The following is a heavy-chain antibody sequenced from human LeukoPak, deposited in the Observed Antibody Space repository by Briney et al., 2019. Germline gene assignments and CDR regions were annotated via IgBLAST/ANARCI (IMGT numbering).Heavy chain of an antibody. CDR2: TYYRSKWYN. Sequence: SQTLSLTCAISGDSISSNSAAWNWIRQSPSRGLEWLGRTYYRSKWYNDYAVSVRSRITINPDTSKNQFSLQLNSVTPEDTAVYYCARDRQWFGESYFDYWGQGTLVTVSS. CDR1: GDSISSNSAA. D-gene: IGHD3-10*01. CDR3: ARDRQWFGESYFDY. J-gene: IGHJ4*02. V-gene: IGHV6-1*01.